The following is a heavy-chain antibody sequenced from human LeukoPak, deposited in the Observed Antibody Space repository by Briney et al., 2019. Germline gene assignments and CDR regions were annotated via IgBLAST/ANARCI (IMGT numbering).Heavy chain of an antibody. CDR1: GFTFSSYG. Sequence: GGSLRLSCAASGFTFSSYGMSWVRQAPGKGLEWVSAISGSGGSTYYADSVKGRFTISRDNSKNTLYLQMNSLRAEDTAVYYCANTLNSLGATITRPRWLVGDGYFDYWGQGTLVTVSS. CDR2: ISGSGGST. D-gene: IGHD5-12*01. CDR3: ANTLNSLGATITRPRWLVGDGYFDY. J-gene: IGHJ4*02. V-gene: IGHV3-23*01.